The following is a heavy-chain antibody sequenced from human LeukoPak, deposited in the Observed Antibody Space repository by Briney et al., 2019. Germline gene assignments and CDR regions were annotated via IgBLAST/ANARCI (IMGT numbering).Heavy chain of an antibody. CDR2: ISSSSSNI. CDR3: TTLRRLGGWYYYYYYYMDV. D-gene: IGHD6-19*01. Sequence: PGGSLRLSCAASGFTFSSYSMNWVRQAPGKGLEWVSSISSSSSNIYYADSVKGRFTISRDNAKNSLYLQMNSLRVEDTAVYYCTTLRRLGGWYYYYYYYMDVWGKGTTVTVSS. J-gene: IGHJ6*03. V-gene: IGHV3-21*01. CDR1: GFTFSSYS.